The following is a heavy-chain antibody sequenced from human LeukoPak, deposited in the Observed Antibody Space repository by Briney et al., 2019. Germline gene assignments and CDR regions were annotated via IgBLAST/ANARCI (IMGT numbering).Heavy chain of an antibody. D-gene: IGHD6-6*01. V-gene: IGHV3-23*01. CDR2: ISGSGGST. CDR1: GVTFSSYA. CDR3: AESGGAARPPH. J-gene: IGHJ4*02. Sequence: GGSLRLSCAPSGVTFSSYAMSWVRQAPGKGREWVSAISGSGGSTYYADSVKGRFTISRDNSKNTLYLQRNSLRAEDTAVYYCAESGGAARPPHWGQGNLVTVSS.